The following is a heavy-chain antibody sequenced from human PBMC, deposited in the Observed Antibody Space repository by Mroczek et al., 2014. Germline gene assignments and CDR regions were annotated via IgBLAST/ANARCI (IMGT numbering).Heavy chain of an antibody. CDR1: GGSFSGYY. Sequence: QVQLQESGAGLLKPSETLSLTCAVYGGSFSGYYWSWIRQPPGKGLEWIGEINHSGSTNYNPSLKSRVTISVDTSKNQFSLKLSSVTAADTAVYYCARHTRRFLEWLGSGFDPWGQGTLVTVSS. CDR3: ARHTRRFLEWLGSGFDP. V-gene: IGHV4-34*01. D-gene: IGHD3-3*01. J-gene: IGHJ5*02. CDR2: INHSGST.